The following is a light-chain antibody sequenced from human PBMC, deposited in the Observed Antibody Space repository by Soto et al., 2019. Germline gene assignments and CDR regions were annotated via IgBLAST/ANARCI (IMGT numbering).Light chain of an antibody. V-gene: IGKV1-33*01. CDR1: QDISNH. CDR2: DAS. CDR3: QQHDNLPPFT. J-gene: IGKJ3*01. Sequence: DLQMTQSPSSLSASVGDRVTITCQASQDISNHLNWYQQKSGKAPKLLIYDASNLQTGVPSRFSGSGSGTDFTFTISSLQAEDIATYYCQQHDNLPPFTFGPGTKVDIK.